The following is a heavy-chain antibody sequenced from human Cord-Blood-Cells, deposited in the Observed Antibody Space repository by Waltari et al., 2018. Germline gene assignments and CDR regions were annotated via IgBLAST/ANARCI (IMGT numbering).Heavy chain of an antibody. V-gene: IGHV4-34*01. Sequence: QVQLQQWGAGLLKPSETLSLTCAVYGGSFSGYYWSWIRQPPGKGLEWIGEINHSGSTNYNPSRKGRVTISVDTSKNQFSLKLSSVTAADTAVYYCARGRIVVVPAADAFDIWGQGTMVTVSS. CDR1: GGSFSGYY. CDR2: INHSGST. J-gene: IGHJ3*02. D-gene: IGHD2-2*01. CDR3: ARGRIVVVPAADAFDI.